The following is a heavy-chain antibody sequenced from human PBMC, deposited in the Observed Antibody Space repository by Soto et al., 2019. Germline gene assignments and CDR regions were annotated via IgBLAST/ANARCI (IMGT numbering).Heavy chain of an antibody. D-gene: IGHD4-17*01. CDR1: GGTFSSYA. CDR2: IIPIFGTA. CDR3: ARDFQPTVTTGGGMDV. V-gene: IGHV1-69*01. Sequence: QVQLVQSGAEVKKPGSSVKVSCKASGGTFSSYAISWVRQAPGQGLEWMGGIIPIFGTANYAQKFQGRVTITADESTSTAYMELSSLRCEDTAVYYCARDFQPTVTTGGGMDVWGQGTTVTVSS. J-gene: IGHJ6*02.